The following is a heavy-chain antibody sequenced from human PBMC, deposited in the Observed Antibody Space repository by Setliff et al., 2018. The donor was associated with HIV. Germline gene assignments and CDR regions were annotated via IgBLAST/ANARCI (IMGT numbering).Heavy chain of an antibody. Sequence: PSETLSLTCTVSGGSITSGNYYWSWIRQPAGKGLEWIGRIYTYGSTTYNPSLKSRVTMSGDTSKNQFSLNLTSVTAADTAVYYCARDRGNADYYYGMDVWGQGTTVTVSS. CDR2: IYTYGST. J-gene: IGHJ6*02. D-gene: IGHD3-10*01. CDR1: GGSITSGNYY. V-gene: IGHV4-61*02. CDR3: ARDRGNADYYYGMDV.